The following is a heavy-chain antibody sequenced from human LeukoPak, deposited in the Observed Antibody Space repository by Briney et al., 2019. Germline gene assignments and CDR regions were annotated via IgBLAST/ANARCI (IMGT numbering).Heavy chain of an antibody. D-gene: IGHD3-3*01. J-gene: IGHJ4*02. Sequence: GASVKVSCKASGYTFTSYGISWVRQAPGQGLEWMGGIIPIFGTANYAQKFQGRVTITADESTSTAYMELSSLRSEDTAVYYCARDDFWSGYYHFDYWGQGTLVTVSS. CDR1: GYTFTSYG. CDR3: ARDDFWSGYYHFDY. CDR2: IIPIFGTA. V-gene: IGHV1-69*13.